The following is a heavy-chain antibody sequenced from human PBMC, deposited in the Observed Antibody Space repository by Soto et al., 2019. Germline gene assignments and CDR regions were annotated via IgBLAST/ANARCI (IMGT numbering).Heavy chain of an antibody. Sequence: ASVKVSCKASGYTFTSYGISWVRQAPGQGLEWMGWISAYNGNTNYAQKLQGRVTMTTDTSTSTAYMELSSLRSEDTAVYYCARDLSVAGTSWDFDYWGQGTLVTVSS. CDR2: ISAYNGNT. CDR3: ARDLSVAGTSWDFDY. D-gene: IGHD6-19*01. V-gene: IGHV1-18*01. CDR1: GYTFTSYG. J-gene: IGHJ4*02.